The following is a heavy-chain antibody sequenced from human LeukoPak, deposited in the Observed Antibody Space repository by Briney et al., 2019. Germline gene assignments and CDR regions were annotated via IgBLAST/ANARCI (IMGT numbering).Heavy chain of an antibody. V-gene: IGHV1-18*01. D-gene: IGHD2-2*01. CDR1: GYTFTSYV. Sequence: GASVKVSCKASGYTFTSYVISWVGQAPGQGLEWMGGISAYNGNTNYAQKLQGRVTMTTDTSTSTAYMELRSLRSDDTAVYYCARGGSLGYCSSTSCYAPDYWGQGTLVTVSS. CDR3: ARGGSLGYCSSTSCYAPDY. CDR2: ISAYNGNT. J-gene: IGHJ4*02.